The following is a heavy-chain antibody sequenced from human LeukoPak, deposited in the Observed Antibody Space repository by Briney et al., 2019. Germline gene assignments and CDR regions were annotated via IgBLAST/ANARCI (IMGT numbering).Heavy chain of an antibody. Sequence: SETLSLTRTVSGGSISSHYWSWIRQPPGKGLEWIGYIYYSGSTNYNPSLKSRVTISVDTSKNQFSLKLSSVTAADTAVYYCARSGIYYDFWSGYFTWFDPWGQGTLVTVSS. CDR3: ARSGIYYDFWSGYFTWFDP. V-gene: IGHV4-59*11. CDR1: GGSISSHY. D-gene: IGHD3-3*01. J-gene: IGHJ5*02. CDR2: IYYSGST.